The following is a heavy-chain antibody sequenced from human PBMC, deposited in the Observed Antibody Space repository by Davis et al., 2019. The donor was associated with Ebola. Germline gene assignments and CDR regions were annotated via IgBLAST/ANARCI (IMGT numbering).Heavy chain of an antibody. Sequence: MPSETLSLTCTVSGGSISSGDYYWSWIRQPPGKGLEWIGYIYYSGSTYYNPSLKSRVTISVDTSKNQFSLKLSSVTAADTAVYYCAGREPDCSSTSCHNWFDPWGQGTLVIVSS. CDR2: IYYSGST. J-gene: IGHJ5*02. CDR1: GGSISSGDYY. D-gene: IGHD2-2*01. CDR3: AGREPDCSSTSCHNWFDP. V-gene: IGHV4-30-4*01.